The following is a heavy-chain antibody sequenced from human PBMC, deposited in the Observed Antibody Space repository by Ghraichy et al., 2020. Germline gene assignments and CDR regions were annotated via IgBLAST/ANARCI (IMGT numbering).Heavy chain of an antibody. CDR3: ARALDGIVVVVAATPRHWYFDL. Sequence: GGSLRLSCAASGFTFSSYWMSWVRQAPGKGLEWVANIKQDGSEKYYVDSVKGRFTISRDNAKNSLYLQMNSLRAEDTVVYYCARALDGIVVVVAATPRHWYFDLWGRGTLVTVSS. J-gene: IGHJ2*01. D-gene: IGHD2-15*01. CDR1: GFTFSSYW. V-gene: IGHV3-7*05. CDR2: IKQDGSEK.